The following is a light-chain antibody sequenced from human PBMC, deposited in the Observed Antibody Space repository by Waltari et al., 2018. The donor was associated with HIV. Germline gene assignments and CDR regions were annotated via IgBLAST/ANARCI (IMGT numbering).Light chain of an antibody. J-gene: IGKJ2*01. CDR3: QQYLNWPPHT. V-gene: IGKV3-15*01. CDR2: GAS. CDR1: QTISSN. Sequence: EIVMTQSPATLSVSPGERATLSYRASQTISSNLAWYQQKPGQAPRLLIYGASTRATGIPARFSGSGSGTEFTLTISSLQSADFAVYYCQQYLNWPPHTFGQGTKLEIK.